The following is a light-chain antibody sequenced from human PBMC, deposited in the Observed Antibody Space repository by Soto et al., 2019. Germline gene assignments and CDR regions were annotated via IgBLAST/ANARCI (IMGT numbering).Light chain of an antibody. CDR1: QSVSRY. CDR2: GAS. V-gene: IGKV3-15*01. J-gene: IGKJ3*01. Sequence: ETVLTQSPATLSVSPGERVTLSCRASQSVSRYFAWYQHKPGQAPRLLIYGASTRATGIPARFDGSGSGTEFTLTISSLQSEDFAVYYCQQYNDWPPFTFGPGTKVDIK. CDR3: QQYNDWPPFT.